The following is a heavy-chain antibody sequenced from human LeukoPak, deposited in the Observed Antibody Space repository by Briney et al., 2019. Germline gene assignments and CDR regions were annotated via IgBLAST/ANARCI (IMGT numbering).Heavy chain of an antibody. CDR1: GYTFTGYY. J-gene: IGHJ5*02. CDR2: INPNSGGT. D-gene: IGHD1-7*01. V-gene: IGHV1-2*06. Sequence: ASVKVSCKASGYTFTGYYMHWVRQAPGQGLEWMGRINPNSGGTNYAQKFQGRVTMTRDTSISTAYMELSRLRSDDTAVYYCAAGTTGDNWFDPWGQETLVTVSS. CDR3: AAGTTGDNWFDP.